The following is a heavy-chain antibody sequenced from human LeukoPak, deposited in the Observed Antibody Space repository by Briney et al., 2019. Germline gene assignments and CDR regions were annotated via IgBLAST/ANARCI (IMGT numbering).Heavy chain of an antibody. Sequence: ASVKVSCKASGYTFTGYYMHWVRQAPGQGLGWMGWINPNSGGTNYAQKFQGRVTMTRDTSISTAYMELSRLRSDDTAVYYCARGYYYDSSGSISPDYWGQGTLVTVSS. J-gene: IGHJ4*02. CDR1: GYTFTGYY. CDR2: INPNSGGT. CDR3: ARGYYYDSSGSISPDY. V-gene: IGHV1-2*02. D-gene: IGHD3-22*01.